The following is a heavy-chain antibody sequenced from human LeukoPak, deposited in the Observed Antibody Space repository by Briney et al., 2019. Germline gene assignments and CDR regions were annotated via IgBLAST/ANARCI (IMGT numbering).Heavy chain of an antibody. D-gene: IGHD3-10*01. Sequence: GASVKVSCKASGYTFTSYGISWVRQAPGKGLEWMGWISGYNGNTNYAQKLQGRVTMTRDTSISTAYMELSSLRSDDTAVYYCARKFLGSRGYYFDYWGQGTLVTVSS. V-gene: IGHV1-18*01. CDR3: ARKFLGSRGYYFDY. CDR1: GYTFTSYG. CDR2: ISGYNGNT. J-gene: IGHJ4*02.